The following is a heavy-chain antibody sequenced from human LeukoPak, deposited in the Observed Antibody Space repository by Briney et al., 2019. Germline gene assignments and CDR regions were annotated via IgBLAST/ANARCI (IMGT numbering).Heavy chain of an antibody. Sequence: GGSLRLSCAASGFIFSDFWMTWVRQAPGKGLEWVANIKGDGSEGNYVGSVKGRFTVSRDNAKNLLYLQMNSLRAEDTALYYCAKDAYNYYDTSGYYSWGQGTQVTVSS. CDR3: AKDAYNYYDTSGYYS. CDR2: IKGDGSEG. J-gene: IGHJ4*02. D-gene: IGHD3-22*01. CDR1: GFIFSDFW. V-gene: IGHV3-7*03.